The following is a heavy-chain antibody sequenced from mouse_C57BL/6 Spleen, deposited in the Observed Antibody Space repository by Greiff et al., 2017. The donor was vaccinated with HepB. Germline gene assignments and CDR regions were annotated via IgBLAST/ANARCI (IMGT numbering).Heavy chain of an antibody. CDR2: IDPSDSYT. CDR1: GYTFTSYW. CDR3: AREGGIPGDY. J-gene: IGHJ2*01. Sequence: VQLQQPGAELVKPGASVKLSCKASGYTFTSYWMQWVKQRPGQGLEWIGEIDPSDSYTNYNQKFKGKATLTVDTSSSTAYMQLSSLTSEDSAVYYCAREGGIPGDYWGQGTTLTVSS. V-gene: IGHV1-50*01.